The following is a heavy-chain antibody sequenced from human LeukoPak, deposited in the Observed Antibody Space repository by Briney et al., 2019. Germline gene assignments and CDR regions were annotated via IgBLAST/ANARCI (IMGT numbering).Heavy chain of an antibody. CDR3: ARGSPAGLPKDPSFDY. J-gene: IGHJ4*02. Sequence: PGGSLRLSCAASGFTFSSYAMYWVRQAPGKGLEWVAVISYDGSNKYYADSVKGRFTISRDNSKNTLYLQMNSLRAEDTAVYYCARGSPAGLPKDPSFDYWGQGTLVTVSS. CDR2: ISYDGSNK. V-gene: IGHV3-30-3*01. D-gene: IGHD2-21*02. CDR1: GFTFSSYA.